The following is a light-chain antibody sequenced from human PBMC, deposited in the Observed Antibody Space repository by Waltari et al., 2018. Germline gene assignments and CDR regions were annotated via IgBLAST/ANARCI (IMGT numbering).Light chain of an antibody. CDR3: QQTSRTPIT. CDR2: GAS. J-gene: IGKJ5*01. Sequence: DIEMTQSRSSLSASVVDRVTIPCRASQSVSNSLNWYQQKPGKAPKLLIFGASNLHSGVAAKFSGSGSGTDFTLTISSLQPEDSATYYCQQTSRTPITFGQGTRVEIK. V-gene: IGKV1-39*01. CDR1: QSVSNS.